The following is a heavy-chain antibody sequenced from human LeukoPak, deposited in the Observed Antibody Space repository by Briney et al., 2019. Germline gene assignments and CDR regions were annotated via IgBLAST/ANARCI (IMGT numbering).Heavy chain of an antibody. CDR3: AKDRWFGELFTTSFDY. D-gene: IGHD3-10*01. CDR2: ISGSGGST. V-gene: IGHV3-23*01. CDR1: GFTFSSYA. J-gene: IGHJ4*02. Sequence: GGSLRLSCAASGFTFSSYAMSWVRQAPGKGLEWVSAISGSGGSTYYADSVKGRFTISRDNSKNTLYLQMNSLRAEDTAVYYCAKDRWFGELFTTSFDYWGQGTLVTVSS.